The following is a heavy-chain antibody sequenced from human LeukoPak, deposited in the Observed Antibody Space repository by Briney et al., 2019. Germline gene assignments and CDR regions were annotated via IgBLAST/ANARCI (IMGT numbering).Heavy chain of an antibody. D-gene: IGHD2-2*01. V-gene: IGHV1-2*02. CDR3: ARVVTYCSSTSCYGEVFDY. J-gene: IGHJ4*02. CDR1: GYTFTGYY. CDR2: INPNSGGT. Sequence: ASVKVSCKASGYTFTGYYMHWVRQAPGQGLEWMGWINPNSGGTNYAQKFQGRVTMTRDTSISTAYMELSRLRSDDTAVYYCARVVTYCSSTSCYGEVFDYWGQGTLVPVSS.